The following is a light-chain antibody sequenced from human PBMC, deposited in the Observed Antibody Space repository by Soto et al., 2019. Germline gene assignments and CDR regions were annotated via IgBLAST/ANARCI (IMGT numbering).Light chain of an antibody. V-gene: IGKV3-15*01. J-gene: IGKJ2*01. CDR1: QSVSSN. Sequence: EIVMTQSPATLSVSPGERATLSCRASQSVSSNLAWYQQKPGQAPRLLIYGASTRATGIPARFSGSGSGTEFTITNSMLQSEDFGVYYCHQYNNWPRYTFGQGNKLEIK. CDR2: GAS. CDR3: HQYNNWPRYT.